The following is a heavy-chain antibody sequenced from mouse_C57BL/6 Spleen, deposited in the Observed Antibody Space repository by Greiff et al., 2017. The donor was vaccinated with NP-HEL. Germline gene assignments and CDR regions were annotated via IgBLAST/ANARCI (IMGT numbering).Heavy chain of an antibody. D-gene: IGHD2-1*01. CDR2: INSDGGST. J-gene: IGHJ1*03. Sequence: EVKVVESGGGLVQPGESLKLSCESNEYEFPSHDMSWVRKTPEKRLELVAAINSDGGSTYYPDTMERRFIISRDNTKKTLYLQMSSLRSEDTALYYCARQGGNYPYWYFDVWGTGTTVTVSS. CDR3: ARQGGNYPYWYFDV. V-gene: IGHV5-2*01. CDR1: EYEFPSHD.